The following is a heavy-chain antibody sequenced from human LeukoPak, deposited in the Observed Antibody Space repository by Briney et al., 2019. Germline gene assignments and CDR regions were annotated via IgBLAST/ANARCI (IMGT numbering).Heavy chain of an antibody. CDR2: IYTSGST. J-gene: IGHJ4*02. CDR3: AREAAMAYYFDY. V-gene: IGHV4-61*02. CDR1: GGSISSGSYY. D-gene: IGHD5-18*01. Sequence: SETLSLTCTVSGGSISSGSYYWSWIRQPAGKGLEWIGRIYTSGSTNYNPSLKSRVTISVDTSKNQFSLKLSSVTAADTAVYYCAREAAMAYYFDYWGQGTLVTVSS.